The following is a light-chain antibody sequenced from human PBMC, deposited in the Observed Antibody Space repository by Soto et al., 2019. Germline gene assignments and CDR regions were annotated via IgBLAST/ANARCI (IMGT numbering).Light chain of an antibody. CDR3: QVRAVWPS. CDR1: QSVSTS. Sequence: IVLTQSPVTLALSPGERAVLSCRASQSVSTSLAWYQHKPGQAPRLFIYDASKRAPGVPARFSGSGSGTDFTITISSLEPEDFAVYYCQVRAVWPSFGQGTKVEIK. J-gene: IGKJ1*01. V-gene: IGKV3-11*01. CDR2: DAS.